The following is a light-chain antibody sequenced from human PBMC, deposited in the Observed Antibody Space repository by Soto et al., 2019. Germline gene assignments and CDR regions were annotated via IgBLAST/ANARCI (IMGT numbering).Light chain of an antibody. V-gene: IGLV1-44*01. CDR3: AAWDDSLNGAV. CDR1: SSNIGSNT. J-gene: IGLJ7*01. CDR2: SNN. Sequence: QSVLTQPHSASGTPGQRVTISCSGSSSNIGSNTVNWYQQLPGTAPKLLIYSNNQRPSEVPDRFSGSKSGTSASLAISGLQSEDEADYYCAAWDDSLNGAVFGGGTQLTVL.